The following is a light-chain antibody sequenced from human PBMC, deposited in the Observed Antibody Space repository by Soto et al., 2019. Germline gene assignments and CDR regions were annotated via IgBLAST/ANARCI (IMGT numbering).Light chain of an antibody. CDR2: DAS. V-gene: IGKV1-33*01. CDR1: QDISNY. CDR3: QQYSPLIT. J-gene: IGKJ5*01. Sequence: DIQMSQSPSSLSASVGDRVTITRQASQDISNYLNWYQPKLGKAPKLLIYDASNSETGVPSRLSGSGSGTDFTFPIRSLQPEYTATYYCQQYSPLITFGQGTRLEIK.